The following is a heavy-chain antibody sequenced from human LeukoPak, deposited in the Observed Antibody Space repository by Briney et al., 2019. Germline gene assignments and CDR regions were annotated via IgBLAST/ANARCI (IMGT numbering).Heavy chain of an antibody. CDR2: IYPGDSDT. Sequence: GESLKISCKDSGYNFTSYWIGWVRQMPGKGLEWMGIIYPGDSDTRYSPSFQGQVTISADKSISTAYLQWRSLKASDTAVYYCARLAVAGKRAYYFDYWGQGTLVTVSS. CDR1: GYNFTSYW. D-gene: IGHD6-19*01. J-gene: IGHJ4*02. V-gene: IGHV5-51*01. CDR3: ARLAVAGKRAYYFDY.